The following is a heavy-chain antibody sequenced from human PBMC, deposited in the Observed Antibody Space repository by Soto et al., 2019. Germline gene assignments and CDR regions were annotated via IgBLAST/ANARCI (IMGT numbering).Heavy chain of an antibody. D-gene: IGHD3-22*01. J-gene: IGHJ3*01. CDR3: ARDHPMGYDSSGHS. Sequence: PGGSLSLSCAASGFTFSSYSMNWVRQAPGKGLEWVSSISSSSSYIYYADSVKGRFTISRDNAKDSLYLQMNSLRAEDTAVYYCARDHPMGYDSSGHSWGQGTMVTVSS. CDR2: ISSSSSYI. V-gene: IGHV3-21*01. CDR1: GFTFSSYS.